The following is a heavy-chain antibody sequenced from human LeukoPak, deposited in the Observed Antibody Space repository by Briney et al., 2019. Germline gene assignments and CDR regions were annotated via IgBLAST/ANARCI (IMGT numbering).Heavy chain of an antibody. CDR1: EFPFSVYE. CDR2: VSSSGGTR. CDR3: ATLTVASSFDY. D-gene: IGHD6-19*01. V-gene: IGHV3-48*03. Sequence: PAGSLRLSCAASEFPFSVYEMYWVHQAPGKGLEWVSYVSSSGGTRYYADSVKGRFTISRDNAKNSLYLQMNSLRGEDTAVYYCATLTVASSFDYWGQGALVTVST. J-gene: IGHJ4*02.